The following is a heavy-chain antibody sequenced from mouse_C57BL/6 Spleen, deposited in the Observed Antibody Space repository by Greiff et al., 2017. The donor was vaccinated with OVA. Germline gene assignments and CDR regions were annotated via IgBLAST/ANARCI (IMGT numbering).Heavy chain of an antibody. Sequence: QVHVKQSGAELVKPGASVKMSCKASGYTFTSYWITWVKQRPGQGLEWIGDIYPGSGSTNYNEKFKSKATLTVDTSSSTAYMQLSSLTSEDSAVYYCARLGGYYAMDYWGQGTSVTVSS. V-gene: IGHV1-55*01. CDR3: ARLGGYYAMDY. J-gene: IGHJ4*01. CDR1: GYTFTSYW. CDR2: IYPGSGST.